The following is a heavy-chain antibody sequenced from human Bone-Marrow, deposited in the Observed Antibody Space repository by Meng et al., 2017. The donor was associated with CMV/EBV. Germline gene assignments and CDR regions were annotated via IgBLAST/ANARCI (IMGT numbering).Heavy chain of an antibody. CDR3: ARDRNRDGYNSPLNY. Sequence: ASVKVSCKASGYTFTGYYMHWVRQAPGQGLEWMGWINPNSGGTIYAQKFQGRVTMTRDTSISTAYMELSRLRSDDTAVYYCARDRNRDGYNSPLNYWGQGTLVTVSS. CDR1: GYTFTGYY. V-gene: IGHV1-2*02. J-gene: IGHJ4*02. D-gene: IGHD5-24*01. CDR2: INPNSGGT.